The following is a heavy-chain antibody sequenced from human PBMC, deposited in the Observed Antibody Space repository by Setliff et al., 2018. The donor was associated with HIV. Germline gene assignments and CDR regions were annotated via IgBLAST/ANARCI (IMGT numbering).Heavy chain of an antibody. D-gene: IGHD6-19*01. J-gene: IGHJ4*01. CDR3: ARGVRDNSGWSSYYFDY. CDR2: VTHSGRT. V-gene: IGHV4-34*01. Sequence: SETLSLTCAVYGGSFSGYYWSWIRQPPGKGLEWIGEVTHSGRTNYNPSLESRVTTSVDTSQKQVSLRLTSVTAADTAVYYCARGVRDNSGWSSYYFDYWGQGTLVTVSS. CDR1: GGSFSGYY.